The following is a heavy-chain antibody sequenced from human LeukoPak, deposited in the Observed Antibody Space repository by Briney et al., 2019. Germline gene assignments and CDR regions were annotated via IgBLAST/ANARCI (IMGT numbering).Heavy chain of an antibody. V-gene: IGHV3-7*03. CDR3: VLGRGWHDSY. D-gene: IGHD6-19*01. CDR1: GFTFTTYW. Sequence: GGSLRLSCAASGFTFTTYWIHWIRQAPGKGLEWVANMKTDGSEKYYVDSVKGRFTISRDNTKNSVYLQMNSLRVEDTAVYYCVLGRGWHDSYWGQGTLVTVSS. CDR2: MKTDGSEK. J-gene: IGHJ4*02.